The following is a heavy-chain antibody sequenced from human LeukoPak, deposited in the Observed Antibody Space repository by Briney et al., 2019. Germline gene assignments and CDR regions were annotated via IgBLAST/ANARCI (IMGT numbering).Heavy chain of an antibody. J-gene: IGHJ6*03. CDR3: ARGVFSGVWLYYYYMDA. Sequence: ASVKVSCKASGYTFTGYYMHWVRQAPGQGLEWMGWINPNSGGTSYAQKFQGRVTMTRDTSIGTAYMELSRLRSDDTAVYYCARGVFSGVWLYYYYMDAWGKGTTVTVSS. CDR1: GYTFTGYY. CDR2: INPNSGGT. D-gene: IGHD2-8*02. V-gene: IGHV1-2*02.